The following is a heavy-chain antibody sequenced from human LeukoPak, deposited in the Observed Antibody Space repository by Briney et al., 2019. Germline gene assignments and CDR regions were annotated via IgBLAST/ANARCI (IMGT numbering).Heavy chain of an antibody. V-gene: IGHV3-48*03. CDR3: ARTSRSGYIYGLFDY. J-gene: IGHJ4*02. Sequence: GGSLRLSCAASGFTFSSYEMNWVRQAPGKGLEWVSYISSSGSTIYNADSVKGRFTISRDNAKNSLYLQMNRLRAEDTAVYYCARTSRSGYIYGLFDYWGQGTLVTVSS. D-gene: IGHD5-18*01. CDR1: GFTFSSYE. CDR2: ISSSGSTI.